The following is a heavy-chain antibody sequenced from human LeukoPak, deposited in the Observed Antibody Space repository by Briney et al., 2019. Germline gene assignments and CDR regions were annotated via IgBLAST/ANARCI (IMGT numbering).Heavy chain of an antibody. CDR1: GRSFSGYY. J-gene: IGHJ4*02. Sequence: PSETLSLTCAVYGRSFSGYYWSWIRQPPGKGLEWIGEINHSGSTNYNPSLKSRVTISVDTSRNQFSLKLSSVTAADTAVYYCARSWYSSDFYFDYWGQGTLVTVSS. D-gene: IGHD6-25*01. CDR2: INHSGST. V-gene: IGHV4-34*01. CDR3: ARSWYSSDFYFDY.